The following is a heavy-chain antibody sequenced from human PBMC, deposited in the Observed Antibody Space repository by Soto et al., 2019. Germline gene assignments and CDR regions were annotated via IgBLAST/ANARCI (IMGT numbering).Heavy chain of an antibody. D-gene: IGHD5-18*01. Sequence: SVKVSCKXSGGTFYTYTFSWVRQAPGQGLEWMGSITPIYPTTNYAEKFQGRLTVTADGSTNTAYMELNSLTSEDTAVYYCARIPRYSFPTSDDLDSWGQGTLVTVSS. J-gene: IGHJ4*02. CDR2: ITPIYPTT. CDR3: ARIPRYSFPTSDDLDS. CDR1: GGTFYTYT. V-gene: IGHV1-69*13.